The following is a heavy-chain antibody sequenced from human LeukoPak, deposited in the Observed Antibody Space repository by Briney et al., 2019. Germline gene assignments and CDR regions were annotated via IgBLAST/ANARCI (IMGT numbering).Heavy chain of an antibody. CDR1: TSMFSSYD. CDR2: ITGSGSRI. J-gene: IGHJ3*01. V-gene: IGHV3-23*01. Sequence: GGSLRLSCAASTSMFSSYDMTWVRQAPGKGLQWISTITGSGSRIYYADSVKGRFTLSRDNSKNTLHLQMNSLGAEDTAAYYCAGGEGAAGIYDAFDFWGQGTLVAVSS. CDR3: AGGEGAAGIYDAFDF. D-gene: IGHD6-13*01.